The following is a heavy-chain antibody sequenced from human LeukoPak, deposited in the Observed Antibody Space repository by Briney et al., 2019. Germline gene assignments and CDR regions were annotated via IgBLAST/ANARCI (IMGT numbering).Heavy chain of an antibody. CDR2: INPNSGGT. D-gene: IGHD3-22*01. CDR1: GYTFTGYY. Sequence: ASVKVSCKASGYTFTGYYMHWVRQAPGQGLEWMGWINPNSGGTNYAQKFQGWATMTRDTSISTAYMELSRLRSDDTAVYYCARDWQYYYDSSGYHYRYYGMDVWGQGTTVTVSS. J-gene: IGHJ6*02. CDR3: ARDWQYYYDSSGYHYRYYGMDV. V-gene: IGHV1-2*04.